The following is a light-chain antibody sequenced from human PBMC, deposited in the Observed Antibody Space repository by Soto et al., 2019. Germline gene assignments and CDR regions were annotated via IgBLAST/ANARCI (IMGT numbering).Light chain of an antibody. V-gene: IGKV3-20*01. Sequence: EIVLTQSPGTLSLSPGERATLSCRASQSVSSSYLAWYQQKPGQAPRLLIYGASSSANGIPDRFSGSGSGKDITYNTTRLETEDFAEYACQQYGSSLTFGGRNKVEIK. CDR3: QQYGSSLT. J-gene: IGKJ4*01. CDR2: GAS. CDR1: QSVSSSY.